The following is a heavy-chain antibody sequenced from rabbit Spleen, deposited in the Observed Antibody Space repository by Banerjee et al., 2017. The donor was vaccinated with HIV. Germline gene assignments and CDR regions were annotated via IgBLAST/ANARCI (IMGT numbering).Heavy chain of an antibody. D-gene: IGHD1-1*01. Sequence: QEQLEESGGGLVKPEGSLTLTCKASGVSFSTNSYICWVRQAPGKGLEWIACIDTGNSDFTYFASWAKGRFTCSKTSSTTVTLQMTSLTAADTATYFCARDTSSSFSSYGMDLWGPGTLVTVS. CDR3: ARDTSSSFSSYGMDL. V-gene: IGHV1S45*01. J-gene: IGHJ6*01. CDR2: IDTGNSDFT. CDR1: GVSFSTNSY.